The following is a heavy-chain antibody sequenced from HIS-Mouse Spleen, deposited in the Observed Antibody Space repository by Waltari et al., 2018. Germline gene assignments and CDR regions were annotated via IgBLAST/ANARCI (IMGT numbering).Heavy chain of an antibody. J-gene: IGHJ2*01. CDR3: ARGGLAAAGWYFDL. CDR1: GFTVRSNY. CDR2: IYSGGST. Sequence: EVQLVESGGGLIQPGGSLRLSCAASGFTVRSNYMSWVRRAPGKGLEWVSVIYSGGSTYYADSVKGRFTISRDNSKNTLYLQMNSLRAEDTAVYYCARGGLAAAGWYFDLWGRGTLVTVSS. V-gene: IGHV3-53*01. D-gene: IGHD6-13*01.